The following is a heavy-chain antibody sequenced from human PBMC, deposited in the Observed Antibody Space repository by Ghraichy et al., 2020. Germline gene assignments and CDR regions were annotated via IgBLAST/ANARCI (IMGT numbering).Heavy chain of an antibody. CDR3: ASDYPFTYYYGSGSYYQPLDAFDI. V-gene: IGHV4-38-2*02. CDR2: IYHSGST. D-gene: IGHD3-10*01. J-gene: IGHJ3*02. CDR1: GYSISSGYY. Sequence: SQTLSLTCTVSGYSISSGYYWGWIRQPLGKGLEWIGSIYHSGSTYYNPSLKSRVTISVDTSKNQFSLKLSSVTAADTAVYYCASDYPFTYYYGSGSYYQPLDAFDIWGQWTMVTVSS.